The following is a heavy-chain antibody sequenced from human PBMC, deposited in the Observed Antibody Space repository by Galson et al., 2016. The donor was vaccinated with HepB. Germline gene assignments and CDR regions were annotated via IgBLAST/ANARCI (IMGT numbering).Heavy chain of an antibody. V-gene: IGHV3-23*01. CDR3: AKDGSVPIWFGESFPFDY. CDR2: VSDSGGTT. CDR1: GFTFSSSA. Sequence: SLRLPCAASGFTFSSSAMTWVRQAPGKGLEWVSSVSDSGGTTYHADSVKGRFTISRDNSKNTVYLQMNSLRAEDTAVYYCAKDGSVPIWFGESFPFDYWGQGTLVTVSS. J-gene: IGHJ4*02. D-gene: IGHD3-10*01.